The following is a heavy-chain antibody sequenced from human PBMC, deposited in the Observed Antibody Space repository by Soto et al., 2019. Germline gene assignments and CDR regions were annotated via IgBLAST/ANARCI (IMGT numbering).Heavy chain of an antibody. Sequence: GGALRLSCAASGFTFSNYLMHWIGQSPGKGLVWVSRIAYDESTTTYADSVKGRFTISRDNAKNTLYLQMNSLRAEDTAVYYCARGGGSHAHPPDYWGQGTLVTVSS. CDR2: IAYDESTT. V-gene: IGHV3-74*01. J-gene: IGHJ4*02. CDR3: ARGGGSHAHPPDY. D-gene: IGHD1-26*01. CDR1: GFTFSNYL.